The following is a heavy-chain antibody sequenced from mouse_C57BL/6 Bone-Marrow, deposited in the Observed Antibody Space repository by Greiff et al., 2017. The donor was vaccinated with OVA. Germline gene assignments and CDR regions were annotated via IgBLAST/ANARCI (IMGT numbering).Heavy chain of an antibody. V-gene: IGHV1-82*01. CDR1: GYAFSSSW. D-gene: IGHD1-1*01. CDR3: ARWEYGSSYYYFDY. CDR2: IYPGDGDT. J-gene: IGHJ2*01. Sequence: QVQLQQSGPELVKPGASVKISCKASGYAFSSSWMNWVKQRPGKGLEWIGRIYPGDGDTNYNGKFKGKATLTADKSSSTAYMQLSSLTSEDSAVYFCARWEYGSSYYYFDYWGQGTTLTVSS.